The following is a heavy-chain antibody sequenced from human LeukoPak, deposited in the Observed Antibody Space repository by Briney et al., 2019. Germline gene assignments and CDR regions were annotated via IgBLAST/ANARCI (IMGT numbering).Heavy chain of an antibody. V-gene: IGHV1-58*02. Sequence: GTSVKVSCKASGFTFTNSAMQWVRQARGQRLEWIGWIVVGSGNTNYAQKFQERVTITRDMSTSTAYMELGSLRFEDTAVYYCAADNVQQLNWGQGTLVTVPS. CDR2: IVVGSGNT. D-gene: IGHD6-13*01. J-gene: IGHJ4*02. CDR1: GFTFTNSA. CDR3: AADNVQQLN.